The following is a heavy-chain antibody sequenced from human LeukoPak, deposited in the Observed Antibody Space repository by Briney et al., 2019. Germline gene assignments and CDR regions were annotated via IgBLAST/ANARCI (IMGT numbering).Heavy chain of an antibody. V-gene: IGHV4-59*01. CDR1: GGSISSYY. D-gene: IGHD2-15*01. CDR3: ARVGPFYCSGGSCYDY. CDR2: IYYSGST. Sequence: PSETLSLTCTVSGGSISSYYWSWIRQPPGKGLEWIGYIYYSGSTNYNPSLKSRVTISVGASKNQFSLKLSSVTAADTAVYYCARVGPFYCSGGSCYDYWGQGTLVTVSS. J-gene: IGHJ4*02.